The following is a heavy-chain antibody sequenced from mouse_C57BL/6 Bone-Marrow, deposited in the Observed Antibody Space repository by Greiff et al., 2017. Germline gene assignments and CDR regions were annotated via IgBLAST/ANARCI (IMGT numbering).Heavy chain of an antibody. Sequence: QVQLQQPGAELVKPGASVKLSCKASGYTFTSYWMHWVKQRPGQGLEWIGMIHPNSGSTNYNEKFKSKATLTVDKSSSTAYMQLSSLTSEDSAVYYCARYYYDYDPLAYWGQGTLVTVSA. CDR2: IHPNSGST. CDR1: GYTFTSYW. J-gene: IGHJ3*01. V-gene: IGHV1-64*01. CDR3: ARYYYDYDPLAY. D-gene: IGHD2-4*01.